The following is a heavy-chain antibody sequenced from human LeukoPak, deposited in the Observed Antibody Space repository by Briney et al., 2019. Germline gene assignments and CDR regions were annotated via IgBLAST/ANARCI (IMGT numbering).Heavy chain of an antibody. Sequence: GGSLRLSCAASGFTFSSYAMSWVRQAPGKGLEWVSAISGSGGSTYYADSVEGRFTISRDNSKNTLYLQMNSLRAEDTAVYYCAKDGLLWFGELLSPDAFDIWGQGTMVTVSS. V-gene: IGHV3-23*01. J-gene: IGHJ3*02. CDR2: ISGSGGST. CDR1: GFTFSSYA. D-gene: IGHD3-10*01. CDR3: AKDGLLWFGELLSPDAFDI.